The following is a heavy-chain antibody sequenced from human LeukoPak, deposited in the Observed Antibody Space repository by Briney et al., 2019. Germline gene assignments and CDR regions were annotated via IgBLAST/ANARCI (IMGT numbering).Heavy chain of an antibody. CDR2: IYYSGST. J-gene: IGHJ4*02. CDR1: GGSISSGDYY. D-gene: IGHD6-13*01. Sequence: SETLSLTCTVSGGSISSGDYYWSWIRQPPGKGLEWIGYIYYSGSTYYNPSLKSRVTISVDTSKNQFSLKLSSVTAADTAVYYCASGGQQQLVLNYWGQGTLVTVSS. V-gene: IGHV4-30-4*01. CDR3: ASGGQQQLVLNY.